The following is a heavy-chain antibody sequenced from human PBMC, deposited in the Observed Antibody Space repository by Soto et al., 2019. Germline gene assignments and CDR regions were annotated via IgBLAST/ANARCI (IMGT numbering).Heavy chain of an antibody. J-gene: IGHJ5*02. V-gene: IGHV3-33*01. CDR3: ARDNLLAGDVPVTTWYNWFDP. D-gene: IGHD4-4*01. Sequence: GGSLRLSCAASGFTFSSYGMHWVRQAPGKGLEWVAVIWYDGSNKYYADSVKGRFTISRDNSKNTLYLQMNSLRAEDTAVYYCARDNLLAGDVPVTTWYNWFDPSGQGTLVTVSS. CDR1: GFTFSSYG. CDR2: IWYDGSNK.